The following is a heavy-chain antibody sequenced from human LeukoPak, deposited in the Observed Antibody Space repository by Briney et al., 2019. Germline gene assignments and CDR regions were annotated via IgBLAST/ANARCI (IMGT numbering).Heavy chain of an antibody. CDR1: GDSIISYY. CDR2: IFYRGST. J-gene: IGHJ4*02. D-gene: IGHD4-11*01. CDR3: SRSRGSSVTTLDS. Sequence: SETLSLTCTVSGDSIISYYRNWIRQPPGKGLEWIGNIFYRGSTNYNPSLKSRVTISVDTSKTQFSLKLNSVTAADTAVYYCSRSRGSSVTTLDSWGQGTLVTVSS. V-gene: IGHV4-59*01.